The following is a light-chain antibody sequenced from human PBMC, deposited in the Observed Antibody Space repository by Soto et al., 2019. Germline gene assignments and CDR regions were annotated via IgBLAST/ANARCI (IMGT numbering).Light chain of an antibody. J-gene: IGKJ5*01. Sequence: EIVLTQSPATLSLSPGESATLSCRASQNITIYLAWYQQKPGQAPRLLIYDASTRATGIPARFSGSGSGTDFTLTINSLEPDDFAVYYCQQRADWPITFGQGTRLEIK. CDR2: DAS. V-gene: IGKV3-11*01. CDR3: QQRADWPIT. CDR1: QNITIY.